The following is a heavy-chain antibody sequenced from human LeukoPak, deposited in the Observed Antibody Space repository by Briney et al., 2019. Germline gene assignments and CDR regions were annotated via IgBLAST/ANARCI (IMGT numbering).Heavy chain of an antibody. V-gene: IGHV3-30-3*01. CDR1: GFTFSSYA. CDR3: ARGPRVLRYFDWLSYFDY. D-gene: IGHD3-9*01. J-gene: IGHJ4*02. Sequence: GGSLRLSCAASGFTFSSYAIHWVRQAPGKGLEWVAVISYDGSNKYHAESVKGRFTISRDNSKNTLDLQMNSLRAEDTAVYYCARGPRVLRYFDWLSYFDYWGQGTLVTVSS. CDR2: ISYDGSNK.